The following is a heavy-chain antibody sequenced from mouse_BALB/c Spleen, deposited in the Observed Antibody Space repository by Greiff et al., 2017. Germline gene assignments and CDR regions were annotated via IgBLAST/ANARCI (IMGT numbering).Heavy chain of an antibody. J-gene: IGHJ4*01. CDR3: ARHYYGSSYAMDY. CDR2: ISSGSSTI. Sequence: EVQLVESGGGLVQPGGSRKLSCAASGFTFSSFGMHWVRQAPEKGLEWVAYISSGSSTIYYADTVKGRFTISRDNPKITLFLQMTSLRSEDTAMYYCARHYYGSSYAMDYWGQGTSVTVSS. CDR1: GFTFSSFG. D-gene: IGHD1-1*01. V-gene: IGHV5-17*02.